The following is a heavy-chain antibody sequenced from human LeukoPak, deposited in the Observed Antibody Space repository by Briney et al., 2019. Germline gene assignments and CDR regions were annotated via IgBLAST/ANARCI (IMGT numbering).Heavy chain of an antibody. Sequence: ASVKVSCKASGYTFTDYYIQWVRQAPGQGPEWMGWIKCNSGDTKYAQKFQGRVTMTRDTSITTAYMELTRLTSDDTAVYYCARLYVGLYHKDVWGKGTTVTVSS. V-gene: IGHV1-2*02. CDR3: ARLYVGLYHKDV. J-gene: IGHJ6*03. CDR2: IKCNSGDT. CDR1: GYTFTDYY. D-gene: IGHD3-16*02.